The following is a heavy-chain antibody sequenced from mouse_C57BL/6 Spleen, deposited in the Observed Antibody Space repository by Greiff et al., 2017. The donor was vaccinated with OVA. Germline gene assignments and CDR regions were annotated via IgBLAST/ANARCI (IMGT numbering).Heavy chain of an antibody. CDR1: GYTFTSYW. Sequence: QVQLQQPGAELVRPGSSVKLSCKASGYTFTSYWMDWVKQRPGQGLEWIGNIYPSDSETHYNQKFKDKATLTVDKSSSTAYMQRSSLTSEDSAVYYCARGPYYGSSYRYYFDYWGQGTTLTVSS. CDR2: IYPSDSET. CDR3: ARGPYYGSSYRYYFDY. D-gene: IGHD1-1*01. V-gene: IGHV1-61*01. J-gene: IGHJ2*01.